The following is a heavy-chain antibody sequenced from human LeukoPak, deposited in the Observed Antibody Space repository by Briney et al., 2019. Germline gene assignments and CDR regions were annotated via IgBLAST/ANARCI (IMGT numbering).Heavy chain of an antibody. D-gene: IGHD3-3*01. Sequence: ASVKVSCKASGYTFTGYYMHWVRQAPGQGLEWMGWINPNSGGTNYAQKFQGRVTMTRDTSISTAYMELSRLRSDDTAVYYCARDRVYYDFWSGYYSPYFGYWGQGTLVTVSS. V-gene: IGHV1-2*02. CDR1: GYTFTGYY. J-gene: IGHJ4*02. CDR2: INPNSGGT. CDR3: ARDRVYYDFWSGYYSPYFGY.